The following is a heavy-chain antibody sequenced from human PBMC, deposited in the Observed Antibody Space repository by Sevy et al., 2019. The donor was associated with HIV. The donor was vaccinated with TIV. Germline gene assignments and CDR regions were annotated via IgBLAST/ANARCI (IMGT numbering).Heavy chain of an antibody. D-gene: IGHD5-18*01. Sequence: GGSLRLSCAASGFTFTSYGMHWVRQAPGKGLEWVAVISYAGSNKYYADSVKGRFTISRDKSKNTLYLQMNSLRAEDTAVYYCAKAPRGYSYASFFDYWGQGTLVTVSS. CDR2: ISYAGSNK. V-gene: IGHV3-30*18. CDR1: GFTFTSYG. CDR3: AKAPRGYSYASFFDY. J-gene: IGHJ4*02.